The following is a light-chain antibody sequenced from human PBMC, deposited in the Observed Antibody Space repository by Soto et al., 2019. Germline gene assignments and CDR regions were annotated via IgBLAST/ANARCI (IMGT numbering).Light chain of an antibody. CDR1: QGISSY. CDR3: QPYYSYPRT. Sequence: AIRMTQSPSSFSAYTGDRVTITCRTSQGISSYLAWYQQKPGKAPKLLIYAACTVQSGVPSRLSGSGSGTDFTHAISFLQSDDFATYEWQPYYSYPRTFGQGTELEIK. CDR2: AAC. J-gene: IGKJ1*01. V-gene: IGKV1-8*01.